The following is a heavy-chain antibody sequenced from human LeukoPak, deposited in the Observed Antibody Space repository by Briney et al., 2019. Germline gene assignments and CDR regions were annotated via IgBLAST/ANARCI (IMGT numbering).Heavy chain of an antibody. Sequence: SETLSLTCTVSGGSISSYYWSWIRQPAGKGLEWIGRIYTSGSTNYNPSLKSRVTMSVDTSKSQFSLKLSSVTAADTAVYYCARGPPGAAAGDDAFDIWGQGTMVTVSS. J-gene: IGHJ3*02. CDR3: ARGPPGAAAGDDAFDI. CDR2: IYTSGST. CDR1: GGSISSYY. V-gene: IGHV4-4*07. D-gene: IGHD6-13*01.